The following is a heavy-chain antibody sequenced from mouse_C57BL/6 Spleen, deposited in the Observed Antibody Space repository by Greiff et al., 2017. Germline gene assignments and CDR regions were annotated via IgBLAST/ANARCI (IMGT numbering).Heavy chain of an antibody. V-gene: IGHV5-6*01. D-gene: IGHD3-2*02. J-gene: IGHJ2*01. CDR3: ARQGGSGYLDY. Sequence: EVQRVESGGDLVKPGGSLKLSCAASGFTFSSYGMSWVRQTPDKRLEWVATISSGGSYTYYPDSVKGRFTISRDNAKNTLYLQMSSLKSEDTAMYYCARQGGSGYLDYWGQGTTLTVSS. CDR2: ISSGGSYT. CDR1: GFTFSSYG.